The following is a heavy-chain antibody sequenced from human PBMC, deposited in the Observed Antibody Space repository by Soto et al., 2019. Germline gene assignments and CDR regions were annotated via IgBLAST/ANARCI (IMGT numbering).Heavy chain of an antibody. Sequence: SETLSLTCTVSGGSISSYYWSWIRQPPGKGLEWIGYIYYSGSTKYNPSLKSRVTISVDTSKNQFSLKLSSVTAADTAVYYCAREHSSGWSGYWGQGTLVTVSS. CDR2: IYYSGST. J-gene: IGHJ4*02. CDR1: GGSISSYY. D-gene: IGHD6-19*01. V-gene: IGHV4-59*01. CDR3: AREHSSGWSGY.